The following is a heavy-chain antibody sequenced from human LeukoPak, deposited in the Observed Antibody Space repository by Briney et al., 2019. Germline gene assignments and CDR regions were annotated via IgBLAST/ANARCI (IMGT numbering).Heavy chain of an antibody. Sequence: PSETLSLTCTVSGGSISSYYWSWIRQPPGKGLEWIGEINHSGSTNYNPSLKSRVTISVDTSKNQFSLKLSSVTAADTAVYYCARVPVPIVVVPAASYYFDYWGQGTLVTVSS. V-gene: IGHV4-34*01. CDR1: GGSISSYY. CDR2: INHSGST. J-gene: IGHJ4*02. CDR3: ARVPVPIVVVPAASYYFDY. D-gene: IGHD2-2*01.